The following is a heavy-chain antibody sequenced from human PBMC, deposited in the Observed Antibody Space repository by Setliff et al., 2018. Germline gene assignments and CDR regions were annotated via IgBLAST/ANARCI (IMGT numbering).Heavy chain of an antibody. CDR2: IKQDGSDK. CDR3: ARSPANGGHDAFDV. J-gene: IGHJ3*01. V-gene: IGHV3-7*01. CDR1: GFAFTSST. Sequence: GGSLRLSCAASGFAFTSSTMNWVRQSPGKSLEWVSSIKQDGSDKYYVDSVKGRFTISRDNAKNSLYLQMNSLGAEDTAVYFCARSPANGGHDAFDVWGQGTMVTVSS. D-gene: IGHD6-25*01.